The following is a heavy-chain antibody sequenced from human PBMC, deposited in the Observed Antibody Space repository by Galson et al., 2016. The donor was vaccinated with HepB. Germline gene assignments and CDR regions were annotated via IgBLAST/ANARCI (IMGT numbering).Heavy chain of an antibody. J-gene: IGHJ6*02. CDR3: ARDTRPYSNLRHGMDV. V-gene: IGHV3-30-3*01. CDR1: GFTFSNSA. CDR2: ISYHGSDI. D-gene: IGHD4-11*01. Sequence: SLRLSCAASGFTFSNSAMHWVRQAPGKGLEWLAVISYHGSDIFYADSVKGRFTISRDNPKKTLFLQLNNLRSEDTAVYYCARDTRPYSNLRHGMDVWGQGTTVTVSS.